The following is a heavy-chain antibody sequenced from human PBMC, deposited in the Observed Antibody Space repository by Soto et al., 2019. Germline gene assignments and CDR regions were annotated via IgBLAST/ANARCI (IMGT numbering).Heavy chain of an antibody. CDR1: GGTLSDHG. Sequence: QVQLEQSGAEVKKPGSSVKVSCKASGGTLSDHGVAWLRQAPGQGLEWMGGTIPVFNTAKYAQKFQVRVTVTADKFTNIAYMELSSLRSEGTAFYFCARGVYGSGNYYTGPSAFDIWGQGTMVIVSS. CDR2: TIPVFNTA. V-gene: IGHV1-69*06. D-gene: IGHD3-10*01. CDR3: ARGVYGSGNYYTGPSAFDI. J-gene: IGHJ3*02.